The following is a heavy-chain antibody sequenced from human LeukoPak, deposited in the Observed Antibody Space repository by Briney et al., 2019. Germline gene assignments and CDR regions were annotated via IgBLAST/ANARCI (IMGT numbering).Heavy chain of an antibody. CDR3: ARDSTYYGSGSPPAHN. V-gene: IGHV3-30-3*01. D-gene: IGHD3-10*01. Sequence: PGRSLTLSCAASGFTFSNYAMHWVRQARAKGLEWVAVISYDGSSKYYADSVKGRFTISRDNSKKTLYLQMDSLRAEDTAVYYCARDSTYYGSGSPPAHNWGQGTLVTVSS. J-gene: IGHJ4*02. CDR2: ISYDGSSK. CDR1: GFTFSNYA.